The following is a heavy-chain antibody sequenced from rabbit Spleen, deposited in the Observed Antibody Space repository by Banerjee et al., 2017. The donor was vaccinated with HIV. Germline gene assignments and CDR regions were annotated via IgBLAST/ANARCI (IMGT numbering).Heavy chain of an antibody. J-gene: IGHJ6*01. CDR2: IDAGSSGFT. CDR3: ARDTSSSFSSYGMDL. CDR1: GVSFSGSSY. Sequence: QEQLEESGGDLVKPGASLTLTCKASGVSFSGSSYMCWVRQAPGKGLEWIACIDAGSSGFTYFASWAKGRFTISKTSSTTVTLQMTSLTAADTATYFCARDTSSSFSSYGMDLWGPGTLVTV. V-gene: IGHV1S45*01. D-gene: IGHD1-1*01.